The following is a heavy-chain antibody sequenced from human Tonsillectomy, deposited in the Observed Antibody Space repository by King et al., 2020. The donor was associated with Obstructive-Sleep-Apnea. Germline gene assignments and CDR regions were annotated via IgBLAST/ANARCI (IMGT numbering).Heavy chain of an antibody. V-gene: IGHV4-59*01. CDR3: ARQNSGSPQASAFDI. J-gene: IGHJ3*02. Sequence: VPLQESGPGLVKPSETLSLTCTVSGGSISSYYWSWIRQPPGKGLEWIGYIYYSGSTNYNPSLKSRVTISVDTSKNQFSLKLSSVTAADTAVYYCARQNSGSPQASAFDIWGQGTMVTVSS. CDR2: IYYSGST. D-gene: IGHD1-26*01. CDR1: GGSISSYY.